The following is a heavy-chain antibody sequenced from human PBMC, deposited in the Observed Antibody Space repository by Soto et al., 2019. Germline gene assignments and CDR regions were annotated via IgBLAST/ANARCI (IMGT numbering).Heavy chain of an antibody. D-gene: IGHD3-16*02. CDR3: ARSGPGGYIDY. Sequence: SQTLSLTCAISGDSVSSKNAAWNWIRQSPSQGLEWLGRTYYRSKWYDGYAVSVKSRITINRDTSKNQFSLQLNSLTPEDTAVYYCARSGPGGYIDYWGQGTLVTVSS. CDR1: GDSVSSKNAA. V-gene: IGHV6-1*01. CDR2: TYYRSKWYD. J-gene: IGHJ4*02.